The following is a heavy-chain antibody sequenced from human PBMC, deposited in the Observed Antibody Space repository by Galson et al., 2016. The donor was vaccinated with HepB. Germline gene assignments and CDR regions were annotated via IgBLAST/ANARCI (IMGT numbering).Heavy chain of an antibody. V-gene: IGHV3-23*01. CDR2: ITASGAVT. D-gene: IGHD5-24*01. CDR3: AKGGDGYIRYYDS. Sequence: SLRLSCAVSGFAVSVNYMSWVRQAPGKGLEGVSAITASGAVTYYADSVQGRFTLSRDTSKNTLYLQMNSLRVEDTAIYYCAKGGDGYIRYYDSWGQGTLVTVSS. CDR1: GFAVSVNY. J-gene: IGHJ4*02.